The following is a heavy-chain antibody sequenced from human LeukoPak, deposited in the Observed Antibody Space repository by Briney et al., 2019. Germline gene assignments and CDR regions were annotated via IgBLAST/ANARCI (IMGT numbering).Heavy chain of an antibody. CDR1: GGSISSGSYY. V-gene: IGHV4-61*02. J-gene: IGHJ4*02. CDR2: IYTSGST. D-gene: IGHD6-6*01. CDR3: AREGAARPPPNWYFDY. Sequence: SETLSLTCTVSGGSISSGSYYWSWIRQPAGKGLEWIGRIYTSGSTNYNPSLKSRVTISVDTSKNQFSLKLSSVTAADTAVYCCAREGAARPPPNWYFDYWGQGTLVTVSS.